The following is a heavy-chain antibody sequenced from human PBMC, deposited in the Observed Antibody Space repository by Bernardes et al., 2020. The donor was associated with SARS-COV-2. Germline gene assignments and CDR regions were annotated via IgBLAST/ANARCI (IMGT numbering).Heavy chain of an antibody. CDR2: IYYTGST. J-gene: IGHJ4*02. Sequence: SETLSLTCSVSGDSIGGYYWSWIRQPPGKGLEWIGFIYYTGSTNYNPSLTSRVTMSVDTSKDQFSLKLSSVTAADTAVYYCARTGTTSLSDFGRFDYWGQGTLVTVSS. CDR3: ARTGTTSLSDFGRFDY. CDR1: GDSIGGYY. V-gene: IGHV4-59*01. D-gene: IGHD1-7*01.